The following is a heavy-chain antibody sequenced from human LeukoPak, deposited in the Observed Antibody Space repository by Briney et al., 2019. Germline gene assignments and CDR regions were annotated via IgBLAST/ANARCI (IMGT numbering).Heavy chain of an antibody. V-gene: IGHV3-23*01. CDR3: AKVRGYSSGWYDDY. J-gene: IGHJ4*02. Sequence: QPGGSLRLSCAASGYTFSRYWMHWVRQGPGKGLVWVSAISGSGGSTYYADSVKGRFTISRDNSKNTLYLQMNSLRAEDTAVYYCAKVRGYSSGWYDDYWGQGTLVTVSS. D-gene: IGHD6-19*01. CDR2: ISGSGGST. CDR1: GYTFSRYW.